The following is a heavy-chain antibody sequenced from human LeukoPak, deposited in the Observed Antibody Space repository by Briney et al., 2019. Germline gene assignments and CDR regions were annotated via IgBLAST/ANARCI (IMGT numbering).Heavy chain of an antibody. J-gene: IGHJ4*02. CDR3: ARQESGATDTFDY. D-gene: IGHD1-26*01. V-gene: IGHV5-51*01. CDR1: GYSFTSYW. CDR2: IYPGDSDT. Sequence: GESLKISCKGSGYSFTSYWIGWVRQMPGKGLEWMGIIYPGDSDTRYSPSFQGQVTISADKSISTAYLQRSSLKASDTAMYYCARQESGATDTFDYWGQGTLVTVSS.